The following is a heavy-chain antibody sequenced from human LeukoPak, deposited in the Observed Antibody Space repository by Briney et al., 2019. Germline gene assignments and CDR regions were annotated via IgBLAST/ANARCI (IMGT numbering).Heavy chain of an antibody. Sequence: GASVKVSCKASGGTFSSYGISWVRQAPGQGLEWMGGIIPIFGIANYAQKFQGRVTITADESTSTAYMELSSLRSDDTAVYYCARESHVTREDYWGRGTLVTVSS. CDR3: ARESHVTREDY. J-gene: IGHJ4*02. V-gene: IGHV1-69*13. CDR2: IIPIFGIA. CDR1: GGTFSSYG. D-gene: IGHD3-10*01.